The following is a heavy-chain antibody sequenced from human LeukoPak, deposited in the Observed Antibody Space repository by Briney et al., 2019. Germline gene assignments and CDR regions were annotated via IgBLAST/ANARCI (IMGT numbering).Heavy chain of an antibody. J-gene: IGHJ4*02. CDR1: GFSLSTSEVG. CDR2: IYWDDDK. V-gene: IGHV2-5*02. CDR3: AHTPTSGFDS. Sequence: SGPSLIKPTQPLTLTFTFSGFSLSTSEVGVGWIRQTPGKALEWLALIYWDDDKRYSPSLMSRLTISKDTSKDQVVLTMTNMDPVDTATYYCAHTPTSGFDSWGQGTLVTVSS.